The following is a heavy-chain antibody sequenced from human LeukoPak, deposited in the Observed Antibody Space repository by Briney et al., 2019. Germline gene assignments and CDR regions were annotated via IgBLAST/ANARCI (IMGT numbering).Heavy chain of an antibody. J-gene: IGHJ4*02. Sequence: ASVKVSCKASGYTFTGYYIHWVRQAPGQGLEWMGWLNPNSGGTNYAQKFQGRVTMTRDTSISTAYMELGRLRSDDTAVYYCARLGYCSSTSCFDYWGQGTLVTVSS. CDR3: ARLGYCSSTSCFDY. V-gene: IGHV1-2*02. CDR2: LNPNSGGT. CDR1: GYTFTGYY. D-gene: IGHD2-2*01.